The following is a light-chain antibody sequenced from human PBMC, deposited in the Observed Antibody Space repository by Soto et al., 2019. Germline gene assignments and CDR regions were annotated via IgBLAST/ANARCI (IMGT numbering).Light chain of an antibody. V-gene: IGLV1-47*01. CDR2: RNN. Sequence: QLVLTQPPSASGTPGQRVTISCSGSSSNIGNNYVYWYQHLPGTAPKLLIYRNNQRPSGVPDRFSASKSGTSASLAISGLRSEDEADYYCAAWDDSLSGRVFGGGTKLTVL. CDR3: AAWDDSLSGRV. J-gene: IGLJ3*02. CDR1: SSNIGNNY.